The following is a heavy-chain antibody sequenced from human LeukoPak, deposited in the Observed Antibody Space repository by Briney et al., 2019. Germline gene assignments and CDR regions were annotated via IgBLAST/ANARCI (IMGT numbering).Heavy chain of an antibody. CDR1: GGSFSGYY. CDR2: INHSGST. CDR3: ARGKSYYYGSGSYYRGGPPFDY. J-gene: IGHJ4*02. V-gene: IGHV4-34*01. Sequence: PSETLSLTCAVYGGSFSGYYWSWVRQPPGKGLEWIGEINHSGSTNYNPSLKSRVTISVDTSKNQFSLKLSSVTAADTAVYYRARGKSYYYGSGSYYRGGPPFDYWGQGTLVTVSS. D-gene: IGHD3-10*01.